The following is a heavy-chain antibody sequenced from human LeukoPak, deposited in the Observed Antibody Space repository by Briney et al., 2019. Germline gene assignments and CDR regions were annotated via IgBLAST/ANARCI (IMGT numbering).Heavy chain of an antibody. J-gene: IGHJ6*03. V-gene: IGHV1-69*06. CDR2: IIPIFGTA. Sequence: GASVKVSCKASGGTFSSYAISWVRQAPGQGLEWMGGIIPIFGTANYAQKFQGRVTITADKSTSTAYMELSSLRSEDTAVYYCARSREFDYDFWNGHHCYYDMDVWGKGTTVTVSS. CDR1: GGTFSSYA. CDR3: ARSREFDYDFWNGHHCYYDMDV. D-gene: IGHD3-3*01.